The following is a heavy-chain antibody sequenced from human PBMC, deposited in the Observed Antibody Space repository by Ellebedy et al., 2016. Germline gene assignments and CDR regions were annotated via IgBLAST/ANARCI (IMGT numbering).Heavy chain of an antibody. J-gene: IGHJ4*02. V-gene: IGHV3-66*01. D-gene: IGHD2-2*01. CDR3: ATRNAGRYFDS. Sequence: GESLKISXAASGFTVSSNYISWVRQAPGKGLEWVSVIYSGGTTYYADSVKGRFIISRDNSKNTLYLQMNSLRTEDTALYYCATRNAGRYFDSWGQGTLVIVSS. CDR2: IYSGGTT. CDR1: GFTVSSNY.